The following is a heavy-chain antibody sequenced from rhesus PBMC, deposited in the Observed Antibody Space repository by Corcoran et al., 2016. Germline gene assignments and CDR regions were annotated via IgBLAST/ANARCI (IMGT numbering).Heavy chain of an antibody. V-gene: IGHV3-100*02. D-gene: IGHD5-12*01. CDR1: GFTFSSYE. CDR2: ISESGGTI. Sequence: DVQLVESGGGLVKPGGSLRLSCVASGFTFSSYEMHWVRQAPGKGLEVVAVISESGGTIYYADSWKGRFTISRDNAKNSLFLQMNSLRAEDTAVYYCTRDRGYSYSFDYWGQGVLVTVSS. CDR3: TRDRGYSYSFDY. J-gene: IGHJ4*01.